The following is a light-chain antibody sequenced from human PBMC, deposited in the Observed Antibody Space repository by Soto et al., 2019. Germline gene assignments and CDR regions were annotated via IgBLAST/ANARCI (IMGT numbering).Light chain of an antibody. CDR1: STDFVSYNR. J-gene: IGLJ1*01. Sequence: SVLTQPPSVSGSPGQSVTISCTGTSTDFVSYNRVSWCQQPPGTAPKLIIYEASNRPSGVPDRFSGSKSGNTASLTISGLQAADEADYYCSLYTSENTYVFGTGTKVTVL. CDR3: SLYTSENTYV. CDR2: EAS. V-gene: IGLV2-18*01.